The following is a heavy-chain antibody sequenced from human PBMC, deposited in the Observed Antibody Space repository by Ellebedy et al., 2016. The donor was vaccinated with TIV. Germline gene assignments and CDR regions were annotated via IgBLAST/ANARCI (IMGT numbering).Heavy chain of an antibody. J-gene: IGHJ4*02. Sequence: GGSLRLSCEASGFYFNKYDMHWVRKAPGKGLEWLAVISDDGNKRDYAYSVRGRFTISRDNSQSILHLQMNGVTTEDTAIYYCAKDARGFMAAYRGGLDYWGQGILVAVSS. CDR1: GFYFNKYD. CDR3: AKDARGFMAAYRGGLDY. D-gene: IGHD6-13*01. CDR2: ISDDGNKR. V-gene: IGHV3-30*18.